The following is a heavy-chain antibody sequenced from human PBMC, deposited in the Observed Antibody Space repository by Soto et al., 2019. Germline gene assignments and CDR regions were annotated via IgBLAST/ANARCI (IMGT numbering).Heavy chain of an antibody. Sequence: PSETLSLTCTVSGDSISSNNNYWSWIRQPPGEGLEWIGFIYSSGSTNYNPSLRSRVTMSRDTSKNQFSLNLSSVTVADTAVYYCARRVTGGGERFDPWGQGTLVTVSS. V-gene: IGHV4-30-4*01. CDR3: ARRVTGGGERFDP. CDR2: IYSSGST. CDR1: GDSISSNNNY. D-gene: IGHD7-27*01. J-gene: IGHJ5*02.